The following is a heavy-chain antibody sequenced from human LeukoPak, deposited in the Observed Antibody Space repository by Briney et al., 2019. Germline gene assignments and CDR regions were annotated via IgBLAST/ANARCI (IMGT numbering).Heavy chain of an antibody. CDR2: ISAYNGNT. CDR1: GYTFTSYG. J-gene: IGHJ4*02. CDR3: ARVLGPFRGVLLDY. V-gene: IGHV1-18*01. Sequence: GESLKISCKASGYTFTSYGISWVRQAPGQGLEWIGWISAYNGNTNYAQKLQGRVTMTTDTSTSTAYMELRSLRSDDTAVYYCARVLGPFRGVLLDYWGQGTLVTVSS. D-gene: IGHD3-10*01.